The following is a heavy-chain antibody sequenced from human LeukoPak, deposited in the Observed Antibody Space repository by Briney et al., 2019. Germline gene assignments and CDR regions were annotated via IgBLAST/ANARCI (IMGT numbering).Heavy chain of an antibody. Sequence: GGSLRLSCAASRFTFGNYGMNWVRQAPGKGLEWVSYISSGSSTIYCGDSVKGRFTVSRDNAKSSLYLQMNSLRAEDTAVYYCARDVRDPEIDYWGQGTLVTVSS. J-gene: IGHJ4*02. CDR3: ARDVRDPEIDY. D-gene: IGHD2-8*01. CDR2: ISSGSSTI. CDR1: RFTFGNYG. V-gene: IGHV3-48*04.